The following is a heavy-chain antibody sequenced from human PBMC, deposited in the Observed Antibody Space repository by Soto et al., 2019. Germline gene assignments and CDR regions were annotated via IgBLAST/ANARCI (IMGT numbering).Heavy chain of an antibody. J-gene: IGHJ6*02. V-gene: IGHV1-8*01. CDR2: MNPNSGNT. CDR1: GYTFTSYD. CDR3: ARAREYYYGMDV. Sequence: QVQLVQSGAEVKKPGASVKVSCKASGYTFTSYDINWVRQATGQGVEWMGWMNPNSGNTGYAQKFQERVTMTRNTSISTAYMGLSSLRSEDTAVYYCARAREYYYGMDVWGQGTTVTVSS.